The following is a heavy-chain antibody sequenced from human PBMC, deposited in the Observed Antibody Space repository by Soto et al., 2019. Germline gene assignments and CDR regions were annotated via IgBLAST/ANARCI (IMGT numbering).Heavy chain of an antibody. CDR2: IYYSGST. CDR1: GVSISSSNW. D-gene: IGHD3-10*01. J-gene: IGHJ6*02. Sequence: QVQLQESGPGLVKPSGTLSLTCAVSGVSISSSNWWSWVRQPPGKGLEWIGEIYYSGSTNYKASPESRFTISVDKSKNQFSLKLSSVTAADTAVYYCVRVNPNYYGSGSYSGGYGMDVWGQGTTVTVSS. V-gene: IGHV4-4*02. CDR3: VRVNPNYYGSGSYSGGYGMDV.